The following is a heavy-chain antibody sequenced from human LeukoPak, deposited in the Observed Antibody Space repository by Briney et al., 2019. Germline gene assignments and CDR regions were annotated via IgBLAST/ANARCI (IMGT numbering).Heavy chain of an antibody. D-gene: IGHD6-19*01. CDR1: GFTFSSYS. Sequence: GGSLRLSCAASGFTFSSYSMNWVRQAPGKGLEWVSSISSSSSYIYYADSVKGQFTISRDNAKNSLYLQMNSLRAEDTAVYYCAREVNAVAGMNWFDPWGQGTLVTVSS. V-gene: IGHV3-21*01. CDR3: AREVNAVAGMNWFDP. J-gene: IGHJ5*02. CDR2: ISSSSSYI.